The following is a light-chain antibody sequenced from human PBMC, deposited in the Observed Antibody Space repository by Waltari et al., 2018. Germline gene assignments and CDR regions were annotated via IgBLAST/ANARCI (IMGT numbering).Light chain of an antibody. J-gene: IGKJ1*01. Sequence: IQLAQSPSSLSASVGDRVTITCRASQGIRSDLAWYQQKPGKVPKLLIYAASTLQSGVPSRFSGSGSGTEFSLTISSLQPEDFATFYCQQFSGFPWTFGQGTKVGIK. CDR2: AAS. V-gene: IGKV1-9*01. CDR1: QGIRSD. CDR3: QQFSGFPWT.